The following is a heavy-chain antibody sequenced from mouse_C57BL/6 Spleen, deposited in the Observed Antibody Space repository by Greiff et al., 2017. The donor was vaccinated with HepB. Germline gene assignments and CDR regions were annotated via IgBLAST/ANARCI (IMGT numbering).Heavy chain of an antibody. CDR2: IDPENGDT. CDR1: GFNIKDDY. CDR3: APRRYYGNYWCAY. D-gene: IGHD2-1*01. J-gene: IGHJ3*01. Sequence: VQLQQSGAELVRPGASVKLSCTASGFNIKDDYMHWVKQRPEQGLEWIGWIDPENGDTEYAAKFQGKATITADTSSNTAYLQLSSLTYEDTAVYYCAPRRYYGNYWCAYWGQGTLVTVSA. V-gene: IGHV14-4*01.